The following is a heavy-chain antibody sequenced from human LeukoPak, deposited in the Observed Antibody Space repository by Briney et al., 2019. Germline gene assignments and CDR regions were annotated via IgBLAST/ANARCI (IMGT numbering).Heavy chain of an antibody. J-gene: IGHJ4*02. CDR2: ISYDGSNK. Sequence: GGSLRLSCAASGFTLSSYAMHWVRQAPGKGLEWVAVISYDGSNKYYADSVKGRFTISRDNSKNTLYLQMNSLRAEDTAVYYCARTYSSSWYAGNYVDYWGQGTLVTVSS. V-gene: IGHV3-30-3*01. CDR3: ARTYSSSWYAGNYVDY. D-gene: IGHD6-13*01. CDR1: GFTLSSYA.